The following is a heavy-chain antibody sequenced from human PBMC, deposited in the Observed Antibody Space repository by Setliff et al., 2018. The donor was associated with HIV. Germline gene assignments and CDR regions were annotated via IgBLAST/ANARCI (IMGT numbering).Heavy chain of an antibody. CDR3: AKVQSYDSSGYYWVYFDY. CDR1: GFTFSSYA. V-gene: IGHV3-23*01. Sequence: PGGSLRLSCAASGFTFSSYAMSWVRQAPGKGLEWVSAISGSGGSTYYADSVKGRFTISRDNSKNTLYLQMNRLRPEDTAVYYCAKVQSYDSSGYYWVYFDYWGQGTLVTVSS. J-gene: IGHJ4*02. CDR2: ISGSGGST. D-gene: IGHD3-22*01.